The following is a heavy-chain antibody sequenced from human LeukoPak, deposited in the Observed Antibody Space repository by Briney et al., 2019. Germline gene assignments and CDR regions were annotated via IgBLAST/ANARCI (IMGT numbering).Heavy chain of an antibody. J-gene: IGHJ4*02. CDR1: VFTFSSYG. CDR3: AKEGYSGYDDGVDY. V-gene: IGHV3-23*01. Sequence: PGGSLRLSCAASVFTFSSYGMSWARQAPEKGLEWVSAISGSGGSTYYADSVKGRFTISRDNSKNTLYLQMNSLRAEDTAVYYCAKEGYSGYDDGVDYWGQGTLVTVSS. CDR2: ISGSGGST. D-gene: IGHD5-12*01.